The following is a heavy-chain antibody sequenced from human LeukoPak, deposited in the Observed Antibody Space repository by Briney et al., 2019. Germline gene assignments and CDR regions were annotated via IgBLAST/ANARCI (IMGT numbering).Heavy chain of an antibody. CDR3: ARDGSYASGYYYYYMDV. Sequence: PSETLSLTCTVSGGSISSSSYYWGWIRRPPGKGLEWIGSIYYSGSTYYNPSLKSRVTISVDTSKNQFSLKLSSVTAADTAVYYCARDGSYASGYYYYYMDVWGKGTTVTVSS. V-gene: IGHV4-39*07. CDR2: IYYSGST. D-gene: IGHD1-26*01. J-gene: IGHJ6*03. CDR1: GGSISSSSYY.